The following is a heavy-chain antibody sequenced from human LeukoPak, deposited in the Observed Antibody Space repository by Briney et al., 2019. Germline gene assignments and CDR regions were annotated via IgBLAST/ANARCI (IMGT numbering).Heavy chain of an antibody. CDR1: GGTFSSYA. J-gene: IGHJ4*02. CDR3: AREVAAYRFDY. D-gene: IGHD6-13*01. Sequence: ASVTVSCKASGGTFSSYAISWVRQAPGQGLEWMGGIIPIFGTANYAQKFQGRVTITADKSTSTAYMELSSLRSEDTAVYYCAREVAAYRFDYWGQGTLSPSPQ. CDR2: IIPIFGTA. V-gene: IGHV1-69*06.